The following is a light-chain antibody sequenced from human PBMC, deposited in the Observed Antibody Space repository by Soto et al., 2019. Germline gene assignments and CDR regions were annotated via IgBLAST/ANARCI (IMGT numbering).Light chain of an antibody. CDR3: AAWDDSLTGPV. CDR1: SSNIGSNT. J-gene: IGLJ2*01. Sequence: QSVLAQPPSASGTPGQGVTISCSGSSSNIGSNTVNWYQQIPGTAPKLLIYSSDQRPSGVPDRFSDSKSGTSASLAISGLQSDDEADYYCAAWDDSLTGPVFGGGTKLTVL. V-gene: IGLV1-44*01. CDR2: SSD.